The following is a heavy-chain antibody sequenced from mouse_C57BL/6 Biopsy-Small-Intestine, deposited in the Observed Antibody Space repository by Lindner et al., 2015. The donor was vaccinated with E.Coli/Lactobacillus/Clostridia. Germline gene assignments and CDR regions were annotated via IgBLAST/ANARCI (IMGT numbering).Heavy chain of an antibody. CDR2: ISSGGSYT. V-gene: IGHV5-6*01. J-gene: IGHJ2*01. CDR1: GFTFSSYG. D-gene: IGHD1-1*01. CDR3: ARHGNGSSPNYFDY. Sequence: VQLQESGGDLVKPGGSLKLSCAASGFTFSSYGMSWVRQTPDKRLEWVATISSGGSYTYYPDSVKGRFTISRDNAKNTLYLQMSSLKSEDTAMYYCARHGNGSSPNYFDYWGQGTTLTVSS.